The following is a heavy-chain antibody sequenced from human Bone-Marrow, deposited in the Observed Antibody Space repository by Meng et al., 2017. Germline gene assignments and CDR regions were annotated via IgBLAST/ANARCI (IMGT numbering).Heavy chain of an antibody. Sequence: SVKVSCKASVGSFRYYTVSWVRQAPGQGLEWMGGIIPTFGTTSYAQSFQGRVTITADKSTNTAYLELSRLKSEDTAVYYCVRGRRDYTEPLEYWGQGTLVTSPQ. J-gene: IGHJ4*02. V-gene: IGHV1-69*06. CDR1: VGSFRYYT. CDR2: IIPTFGTT. CDR3: VRGRRDYTEPLEY. D-gene: IGHD2-2*02.